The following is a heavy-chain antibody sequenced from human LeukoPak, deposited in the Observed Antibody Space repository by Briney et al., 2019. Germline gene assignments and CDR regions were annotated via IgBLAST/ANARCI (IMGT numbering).Heavy chain of an antibody. V-gene: IGHV4-59*08. CDR3: ARQPRIVGATGPGYFDF. D-gene: IGHD1-26*01. CDR2: IYNSRST. J-gene: IGHJ4*02. CDR1: GGSISSYY. Sequence: SETLSLTCTVSGGSISSYYSSWIRQPPGKGLQWIGYIYNSRSTNYNPSLKSRVTISGDTSKNQVSLQLRSVTAADTAVYYCARQPRIVGATGPGYFDFWGQGTLVTVSS.